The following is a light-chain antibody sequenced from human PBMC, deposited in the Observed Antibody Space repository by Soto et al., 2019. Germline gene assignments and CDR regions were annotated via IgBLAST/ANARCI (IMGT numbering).Light chain of an antibody. CDR2: DTS. J-gene: IGKJ4*01. CDR1: QSVGGSS. Sequence: ETLLTQSPGTLSLSPGERATLSCRASQSVGGSSLAWYQQRPGQAPRLLIYDTSNRATGIPDRFSGSGSGTDFTLTISRLEPEDFAVYYCQHYVTWPLTFGGGTKVDI. V-gene: IGKV3-20*01. CDR3: QHYVTWPLT.